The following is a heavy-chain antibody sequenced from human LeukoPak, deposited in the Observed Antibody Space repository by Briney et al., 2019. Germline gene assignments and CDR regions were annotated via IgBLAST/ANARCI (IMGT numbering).Heavy chain of an antibody. CDR1: GFTFDDYA. V-gene: IGHV3-9*01. J-gene: IGHJ4*02. Sequence: PGGSLRLSCAASGFTFDDYAMHWVRQAPGKGLEWVSGTSWNSGSIGYADSVKGRFTISRDNAKNSLYLQMNSLRAEDTALYYCAKDRSGYCLGRGVFDYWGQGTLVTVSS. CDR3: AKDRSGYCLGRGVFDY. CDR2: TSWNSGSI. D-gene: IGHD3-22*01.